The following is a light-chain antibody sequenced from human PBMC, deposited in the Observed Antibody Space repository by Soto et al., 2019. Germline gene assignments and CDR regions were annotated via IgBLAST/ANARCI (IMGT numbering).Light chain of an antibody. CDR2: VVS. CDR3: TSYTRRNTLL. Sequence: QSVLTQPASVSGSPGQSITISCTGTSSDVGGYYYVSWYQHPPGKAPKLIIYVVSNRPSWVSNRFSGSKSGNTASLTISGLQPEDEADYYCTSYTRRNTLLFGGGTKLTVL. J-gene: IGLJ3*02. V-gene: IGLV2-14*01. CDR1: SSDVGGYYY.